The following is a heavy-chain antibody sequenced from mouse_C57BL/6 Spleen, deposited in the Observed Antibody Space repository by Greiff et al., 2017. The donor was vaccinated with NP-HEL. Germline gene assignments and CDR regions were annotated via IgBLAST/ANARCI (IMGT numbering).Heavy chain of an antibody. J-gene: IGHJ2*01. Sequence: EVKLMESGGGLVKPGGSLKLSCAASGFTFSSYAMSWVRQTPEKRLEWVATISDGGSYTYYPDNVKGRFTISRDNAKNNLYLQMSHLKSEDTAMYYCARDGEGYDGFDYWGQGTTLTVSS. CDR2: ISDGGSYT. D-gene: IGHD2-2*01. V-gene: IGHV5-4*01. CDR1: GFTFSSYA. CDR3: ARDGEGYDGFDY.